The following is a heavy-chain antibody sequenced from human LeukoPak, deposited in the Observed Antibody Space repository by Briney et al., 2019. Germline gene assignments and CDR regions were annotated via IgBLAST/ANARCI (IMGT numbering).Heavy chain of an antibody. CDR1: GNYR. J-gene: IGHJ4*02. D-gene: IGHD2/OR15-2a*01. CDR2: INSDGSWT. Sequence: PGGSLRLSCAASGNYRMHWVRQAPGKGLVWVSHINSDGSWTSYADSVKGRFTISKDNAKNTVYLQMYSLRAEDTAVYYCVSFYETYWGRGTLVTVSS. V-gene: IGHV3-74*01. CDR3: VSFYETY.